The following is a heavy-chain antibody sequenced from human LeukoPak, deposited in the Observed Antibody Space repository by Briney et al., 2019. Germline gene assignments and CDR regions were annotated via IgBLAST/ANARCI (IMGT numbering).Heavy chain of an antibody. D-gene: IGHD3-22*01. J-gene: IGHJ3*01. CDR2: IYYSEST. Sequence: SETLSLTCAVSGGSISSTSYYWAWIRQPPAKGLEWVGTIYYSESTYHNPSLPSRVTLSGDTSRNQFSLRLSSVDAADTAVYYCAKAGVRYFDSSGLYAFDFWGQGTTVTVSS. V-gene: IGHV4-39*01. CDR3: AKAGVRYFDSSGLYAFDF. CDR1: GGSISSTSYY.